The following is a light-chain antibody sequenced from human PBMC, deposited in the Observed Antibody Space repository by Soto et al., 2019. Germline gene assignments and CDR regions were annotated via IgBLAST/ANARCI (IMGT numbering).Light chain of an antibody. CDR2: GNS. J-gene: IGLJ1*01. V-gene: IGLV1-40*01. CDR1: SSNIGAGYY. Sequence: QSVLTQAPSVSGAPGQRVTISCTGSSSNIGAGYYVHWYQQLPGTAPKLLIYGNSKRPSGVPDRFSGSKSGTSASLAITGLQAEDEADYYCQSYDSSLSVSVFGTGTQLTVL. CDR3: QSYDSSLSVSV.